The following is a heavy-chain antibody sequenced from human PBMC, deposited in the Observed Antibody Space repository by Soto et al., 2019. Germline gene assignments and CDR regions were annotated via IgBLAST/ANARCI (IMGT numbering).Heavy chain of an antibody. V-gene: IGHV4-59*01. D-gene: IGHD3-16*01. CDR1: GGSITTSY. CDR2: IYHTGST. CDR3: ARGALGGAFDY. Sequence: PSETLSLTCTVSGGSITTSYWSWIRQPPGKGLEWIGYIYHTGSTNYNSSLKSRVTIPVDTSNNQFSLRLSAVTAADTAMYYCARGALGGAFDYWGQGTLVTVSS. J-gene: IGHJ4*02.